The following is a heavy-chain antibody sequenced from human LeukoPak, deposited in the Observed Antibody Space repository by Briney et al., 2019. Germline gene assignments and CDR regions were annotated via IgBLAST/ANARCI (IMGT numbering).Heavy chain of an antibody. CDR1: GFTFSSYA. J-gene: IGHJ5*02. V-gene: IGHV3-30-3*01. D-gene: IGHD6-19*01. CDR3: ARDWPYSSGWSDSYNWFDP. CDR2: ISYDGSNK. Sequence: GRSLRLSCAASGFTFSSYAMNWVRQAPGKGLEWVALISYDGSNKNYADSVKGRFTISRDNSKNTLYLQMNSLRAEDTAVYYCARDWPYSSGWSDSYNWFDPWGQGTLVTVSS.